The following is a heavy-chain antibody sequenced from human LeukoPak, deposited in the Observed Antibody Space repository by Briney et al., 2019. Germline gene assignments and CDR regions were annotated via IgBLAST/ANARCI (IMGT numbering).Heavy chain of an antibody. J-gene: IGHJ5*02. CDR1: GFTFSSYW. CDR2: IKQDGSEK. Sequence: GGSLRLSCAASGFTFSSYWMSWVRQAPGKGREWVANIKQDGSEKYYVDSVKGRFTISRDNAKNSLYLQMNSLRAEDTAVYYCARDRTEGPFATNWFDPWGQGTLVTVSS. CDR3: ARDRTEGPFATNWFDP. V-gene: IGHV3-7*01.